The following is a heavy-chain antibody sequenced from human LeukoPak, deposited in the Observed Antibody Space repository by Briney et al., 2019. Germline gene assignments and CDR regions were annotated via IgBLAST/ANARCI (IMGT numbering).Heavy chain of an antibody. CDR2: IYSGGST. CDR1: GFTVSSNY. D-gene: IGHD4/OR15-4a*01. V-gene: IGHV3-66*01. J-gene: IGHJ4*02. Sequence: GGSLRLSCAASGFTVSSNYMSWVRQAPGKGLEWVSVIYSGGSTYYADSVKGRFTISRDNSKNMLYLQMNSLRAEDTAVYFCARSNCESCYRGVWCFFDYWGQGALVTVSS. CDR3: ARSNCESCYRGVWCFFDY.